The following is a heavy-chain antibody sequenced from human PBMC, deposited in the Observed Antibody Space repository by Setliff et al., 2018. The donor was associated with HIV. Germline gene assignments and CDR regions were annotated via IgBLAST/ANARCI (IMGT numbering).Heavy chain of an antibody. V-gene: IGHV4-61*10. CDR2: IYSSGST. D-gene: IGHD5-12*01. Sequence: PSETLSLTCTVSGYSISSGNYYWSWIRQPAGKGLEWIGHIYSSGSTSYNPSLKSRVTISVDTSKNQFSLKLSSVTAADTALYFCARDVATVTTPERADWGQGTLVTVSS. CDR3: ARDVATVTTPERAD. J-gene: IGHJ4*02. CDR1: GYSISSGNYY.